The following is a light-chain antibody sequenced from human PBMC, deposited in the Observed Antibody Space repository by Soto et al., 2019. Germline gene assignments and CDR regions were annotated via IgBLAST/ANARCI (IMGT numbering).Light chain of an antibody. J-gene: IGKJ2*01. CDR2: STC. V-gene: IGKV3-20*01. CDR3: PQYLTSPPQYT. Sequence: ESVVTQSPSTLSLSPGVRAILSCRASQTVSAWDIGWYQQKPGQVPRLLIYSTCRRATGIPDRFSGSGSVTDFPLTISSLELEDFAVYYCPQYLTSPPQYTFGQGTKLEI. CDR1: QTVSAWD.